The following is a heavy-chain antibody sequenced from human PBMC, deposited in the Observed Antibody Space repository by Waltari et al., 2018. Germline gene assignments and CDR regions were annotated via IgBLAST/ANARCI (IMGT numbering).Heavy chain of an antibody. D-gene: IGHD6-19*01. J-gene: IGHJ4*02. CDR1: GFTFSSYA. Sequence: EVQLLESGGGLVQPGGSLRLSCAASGFTFSSYAMSWVRQAPGKGLEWVSAISGSGGSTYYADSVKGRFTISRDNSKNTLYLQMSSLRSEDTAVYYCARAYGGWFYYFDYWGQGTLVTVSS. CDR2: ISGSGGST. V-gene: IGHV3-23*01. CDR3: ARAYGGWFYYFDY.